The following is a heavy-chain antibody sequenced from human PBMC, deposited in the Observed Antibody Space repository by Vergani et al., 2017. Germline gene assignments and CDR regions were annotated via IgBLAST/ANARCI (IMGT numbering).Heavy chain of an antibody. CDR2: IKQDGSEK. V-gene: IGHV3-7*01. J-gene: IGHJ4*02. D-gene: IGHD1-26*01. CDR1: GFTFSSYA. CDR3: AKEADGSLIDY. Sequence: EVHLLESGGGLVQPGGSLRLSCAASGFTFSSYAMNWVRQAPGKGLEWVANIKQDGSEKYYVDSVKGRFTISRDNSKNTLYLQMNSLRAEDTAVYYCAKEADGSLIDYWGQGTLVTVSS.